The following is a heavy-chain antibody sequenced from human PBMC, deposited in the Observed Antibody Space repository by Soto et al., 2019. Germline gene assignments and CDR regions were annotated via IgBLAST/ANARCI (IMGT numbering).Heavy chain of an antibody. V-gene: IGHV4-4*02. D-gene: IGHD6-19*01. Sequence: SETLSLTCAVSGGSISSSYWWSWVRQPPGKGLEWIGEISHSGSTTYNPSLKSRVTISLDKSENQFSLRLSSVTAADTAVYYCARSSGWYRLDYWGQGTLVTVSS. CDR1: GGSISSSYW. CDR2: ISHSGST. CDR3: ARSSGWYRLDY. J-gene: IGHJ4*02.